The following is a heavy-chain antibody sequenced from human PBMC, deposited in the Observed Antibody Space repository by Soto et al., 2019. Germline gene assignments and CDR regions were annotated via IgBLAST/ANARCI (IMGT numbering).Heavy chain of an antibody. CDR2: IYYSGST. V-gene: IGHV4-59*01. CDR1: GGSISSYY. J-gene: IGHJ6*02. CDR3: ARVRIYYYGMDV. Sequence: ASETLSLTCTVSGGSISSYYWSWIRQPPGKGLEWIGYIYYSGSTNYNPSLKSRVTISVDTSKNQFSLKLSSVTAADTAVYYCARVRIYYYGMDVWGQGTTVTVSS.